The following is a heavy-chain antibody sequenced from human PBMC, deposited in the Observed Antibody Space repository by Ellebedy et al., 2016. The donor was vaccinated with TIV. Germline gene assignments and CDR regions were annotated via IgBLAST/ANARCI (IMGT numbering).Heavy chain of an antibody. CDR2: ISPSGDLT. D-gene: IGHD3-10*01. CDR3: VRRGFGEVVFDN. Sequence: PGGSLRLSCAASGFSFSSHVMSWVRQAPGKGLEWVAVISPSGDLTSYADSVRGRFTISRDNSKDTVELQMNSLRVDDTGIYYCVRRGFGEVVFDNWGQGTLVTVSS. CDR1: GFSFSSHV. V-gene: IGHV3-23*01. J-gene: IGHJ4*02.